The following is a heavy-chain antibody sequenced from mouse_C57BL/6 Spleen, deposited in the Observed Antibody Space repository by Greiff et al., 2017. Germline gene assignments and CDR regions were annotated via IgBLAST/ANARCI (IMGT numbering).Heavy chain of an antibody. CDR1: GYTFTDYE. J-gene: IGHJ1*01. CDR2: IDPETGGP. V-gene: IGHV1-15*01. Sequence: VQLQQSGAELVRPGASVPLSCKASGYTFTDYEMPWVKQTPVHGLEWIGAIDPETGGPAYNQKFKGKAILTADKSSSTAYMELRSLTSEDSAVYYCTRSPKSHWSIDGWGQGTTGIVSS. CDR3: TRSPKSHWSIDG. D-gene: IGHD1-3*01.